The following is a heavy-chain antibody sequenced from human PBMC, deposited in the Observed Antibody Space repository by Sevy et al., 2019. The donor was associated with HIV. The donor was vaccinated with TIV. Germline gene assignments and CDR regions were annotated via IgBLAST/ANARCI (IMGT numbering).Heavy chain of an antibody. Sequence: SETLSLTCTVSGGSISSYYWSWIRQPPGKGLEWIGYIYYSGSTNYNPSLKSRVTISVDTSKNQFSLKLSSVTAADTAVYYCARAGILYCSGGICYLSWFDPWGQGTLVTVSS. D-gene: IGHD2-15*01. CDR2: IYYSGST. V-gene: IGHV4-59*01. J-gene: IGHJ5*02. CDR3: ARAGILYCSGGICYLSWFDP. CDR1: GGSISSYY.